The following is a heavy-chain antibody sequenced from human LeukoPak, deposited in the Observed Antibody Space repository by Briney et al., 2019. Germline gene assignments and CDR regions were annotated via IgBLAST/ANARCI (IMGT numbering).Heavy chain of an antibody. Sequence: SETLSLTCAVYGGSFSGYYWSWIRQPPGKGLEWIGEINHSGSTNYNPSLRSRVTISVDTSKNQFSLKLSSVTAADTAFYYCASQGHHGKIVGTTLSYFYMDVWGKGTTVTVSS. CDR2: INHSGST. CDR3: ASQGHHGKIVGTTLSYFYMDV. CDR1: GGSFSGYY. D-gene: IGHD1-26*01. J-gene: IGHJ6*03. V-gene: IGHV4-34*01.